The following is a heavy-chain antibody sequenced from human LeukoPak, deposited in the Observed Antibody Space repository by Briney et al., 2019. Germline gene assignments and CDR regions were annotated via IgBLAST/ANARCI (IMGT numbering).Heavy chain of an antibody. CDR2: ISYDGSNK. V-gene: IGHV3-30*18. D-gene: IGHD3-10*01. CDR3: AKDPLGDWYFDL. Sequence: QAGGSLRLSCAASGFTFSSYGMHWVRQAPGKGLEWVAVISYDGSNKYYADSVKGRFTISRDNSKNTLYLQMNSLRAEDTAVYYCAKDPLGDWYFDLWGRGTLVTVSS. CDR1: GFTFSSYG. J-gene: IGHJ2*01.